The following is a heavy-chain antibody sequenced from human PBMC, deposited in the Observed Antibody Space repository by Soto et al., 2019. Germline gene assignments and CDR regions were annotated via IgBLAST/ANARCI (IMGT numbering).Heavy chain of an antibody. CDR1: GFTFDDYA. Sequence: GGSLRLSCAASGFTFDDYAMHWVRQAPGKGLEWVSGISWNSGSIGYADSVKGRFTISRDNAKNSLYLQMNSLRAEDTALYYCAKDKNWGSYRYTYFDYWGQGTLVTVSS. V-gene: IGHV3-9*01. CDR3: AKDKNWGSYRYTYFDY. D-gene: IGHD3-16*02. J-gene: IGHJ4*02. CDR2: ISWNSGSI.